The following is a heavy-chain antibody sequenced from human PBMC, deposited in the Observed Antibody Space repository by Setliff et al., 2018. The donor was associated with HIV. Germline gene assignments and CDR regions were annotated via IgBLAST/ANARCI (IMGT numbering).Heavy chain of an antibody. J-gene: IGHJ4*02. CDR2: INAGNGNT. CDR3: ARDDSSGWARSFDY. V-gene: IGHV1-3*01. CDR1: GYTFTSYA. Sequence: ASVNVSCKASGYTFTSYAMHWVRQAPGQRLEWMGWINAGNGNTKYSQKFQGRVTITRDTSASTAYMELSSLRSEDTAVYYCARDDSSGWARSFDYWGQGTLVTVSS. D-gene: IGHD6-19*01.